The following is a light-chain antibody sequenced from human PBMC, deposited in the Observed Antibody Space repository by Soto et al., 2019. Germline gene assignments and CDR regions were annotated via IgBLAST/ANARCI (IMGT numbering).Light chain of an antibody. V-gene: IGLV2-14*01. CDR1: NSDVGGYGS. CDR3: SSDTSSSTRV. CDR2: EVY. Sequence: QSVLTQPASVSGSPGQSITISCTGPNSDVGGYGSVAWYQQHPGKAPKLMIFEVYNRPSGVSNRFSGSKSGKTASLTISGLQAEDEADYYCSSDTSSSTRVFGGGTKLTVL. J-gene: IGLJ2*01.